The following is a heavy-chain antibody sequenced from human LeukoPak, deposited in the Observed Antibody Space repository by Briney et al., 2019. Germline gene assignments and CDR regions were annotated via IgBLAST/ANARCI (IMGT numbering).Heavy chain of an antibody. CDR3: AGSAGFFGY. CDR2: TYYRSKWYN. V-gene: IGHV6-1*01. D-gene: IGHD2-15*01. J-gene: IGHJ4*02. Sequence: SQTLSLTCAISGDSVSSNSAGWNWIRQSPSRGLEWLGRTYYRSKWYNDYAVSVKSRITINPDTSKNQFSLHLSAVTPEDTAGYYCAGSAGFFGYWGQGTLVAVSS. CDR1: GDSVSSNSAG.